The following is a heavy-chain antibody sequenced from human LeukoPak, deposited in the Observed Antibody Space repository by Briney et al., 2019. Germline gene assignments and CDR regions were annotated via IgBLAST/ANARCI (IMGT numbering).Heavy chain of an antibody. CDR1: GFTFDDYA. CDR3: AKDPYYDILTGYSFPAYFDY. Sequence: GGSLRLSCAASGFTFDDYAMHWVRQAPGKGLEWVSGISWNSGSIGYADSVKGRFTISRDNAKNSLYLQMNSLRAEDTASYYCAKDPYYDILTGYSFPAYFDYWGQGTLVTVSS. J-gene: IGHJ4*02. D-gene: IGHD3-9*01. V-gene: IGHV3-9*01. CDR2: ISWNSGSI.